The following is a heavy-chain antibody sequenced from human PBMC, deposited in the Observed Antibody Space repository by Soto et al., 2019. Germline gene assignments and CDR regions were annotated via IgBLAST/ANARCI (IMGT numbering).Heavy chain of an antibody. CDR3: ARGSRDSYPGSRIFDL. V-gene: IGHV3-23*01. D-gene: IGHD3-10*01. Sequence: VQLLESGGGLVQPGGSLRLSCAASGFTFSSYAMSWVRQAPGKGLEWVSAISAGGRSMYYADSVKGRFTISRDNSKNTLYLQMSSLRADDSAVYYCARGSRDSYPGSRIFDLWGRGTRVTVSS. CDR2: ISAGGRSM. J-gene: IGHJ4*02. CDR1: GFTFSSYA.